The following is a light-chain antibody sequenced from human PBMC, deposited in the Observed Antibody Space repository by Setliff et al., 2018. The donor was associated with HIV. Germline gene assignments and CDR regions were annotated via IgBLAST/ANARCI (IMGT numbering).Light chain of an antibody. CDR3: CSNTGSNTYV. J-gene: IGLJ1*01. CDR1: SSNIGAGYD. Sequence: QSVLTQPPSVSGAPGQRVTISCTGSSSNIGAGYDVHWYQQPPGTAPKVLIYSNTNRPSGVPDRFSGYKSGTSASLAITGLQAEDEADYYCCSNTGSNTYVFGSGTKVTV. V-gene: IGLV1-40*01. CDR2: SNT.